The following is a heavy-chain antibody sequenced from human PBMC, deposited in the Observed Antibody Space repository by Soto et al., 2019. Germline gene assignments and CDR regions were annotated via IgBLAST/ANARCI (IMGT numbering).Heavy chain of an antibody. V-gene: IGHV3-30-3*01. J-gene: IGHJ2*01. D-gene: IGHD4-4*01. CDR3: ARPLWRDDYNWGYLDL. CDR2: ISYDGSNK. Sequence: QVQLVESGGGVVQPGRSLRLSCAASGFTFSSYAMHWVRQVPGKGLEWVAVISYDGSNKYYADSVKGRFTISRDNSKNTLYRQMNSLRAEDTAVYYCARPLWRDDYNWGYLDLWGRGPLVTVSS. CDR1: GFTFSSYA.